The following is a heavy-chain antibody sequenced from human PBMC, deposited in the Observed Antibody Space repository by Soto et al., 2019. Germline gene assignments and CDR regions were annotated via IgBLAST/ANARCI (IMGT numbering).Heavy chain of an antibody. V-gene: IGHV3-30*18. J-gene: IGHJ3*02. D-gene: IGHD5-18*01. CDR3: AKDWGYNYATDAFDI. Sequence: PGGSLRLSCAASRFPFSTYGMHWVRQAPGKGLQWVAVISYDGSEKYYADSVKGRFTISRDNSKNTLYLQMDSLRTEDTAVYFCAKDWGYNYATDAFDIWGQGTMVTVSS. CDR2: ISYDGSEK. CDR1: RFPFSTYG.